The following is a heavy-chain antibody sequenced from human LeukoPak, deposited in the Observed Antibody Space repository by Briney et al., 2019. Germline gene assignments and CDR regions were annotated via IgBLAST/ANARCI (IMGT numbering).Heavy chain of an antibody. CDR1: GFSFDSYA. CDR2: ISGSGLST. V-gene: IGHV3-23*01. D-gene: IGHD3-9*01. J-gene: IGHJ4*02. Sequence: GGSLRLSCEASGFSFDSYAMSWVRQAPGKGLEWVSAISGSGLSTYYADSVKGRFTISRDNSKNTLYLQMNSLRAEDTAVYYCAKGRYDILTGYYGLIDYWGQGTLVTVSS. CDR3: AKGRYDILTGYYGLIDY.